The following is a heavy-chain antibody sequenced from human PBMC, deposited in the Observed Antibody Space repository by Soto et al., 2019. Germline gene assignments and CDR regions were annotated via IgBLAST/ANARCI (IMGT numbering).Heavy chain of an antibody. V-gene: IGHV3-53*01. CDR2: IYSRGST. J-gene: IGHJ4*02. Sequence: EVHLVESGGGLIQPGGSLRLSCAASGFSVSANYMSWVRQAPGKGLEWVSAIYSRGSTVYADSAKNRFTSSRDNSKKTLYLQMNSLSAEDTAVYSCARASSRRGSDAGHWGQGTLVTVSP. CDR3: ARASSRRGSDAGH. CDR1: GFSVSANY.